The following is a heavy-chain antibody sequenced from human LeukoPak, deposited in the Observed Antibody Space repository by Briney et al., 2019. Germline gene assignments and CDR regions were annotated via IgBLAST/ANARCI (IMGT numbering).Heavy chain of an antibody. D-gene: IGHD3-3*01. CDR1: GFTFSTYA. CDR2: ISSNGGGT. Sequence: GESLNISCSASGFTFSTYAMHWVRQAPGKGLEYVSAISSNGGGTYYADSVKGRFTISRDNSKNTLFLQMSSLRAEDTAVYYCVKEQTFFGVVMDIWGQGTMVTVSS. CDR3: VKEQTFFGVVMDI. J-gene: IGHJ3*02. V-gene: IGHV3-64D*09.